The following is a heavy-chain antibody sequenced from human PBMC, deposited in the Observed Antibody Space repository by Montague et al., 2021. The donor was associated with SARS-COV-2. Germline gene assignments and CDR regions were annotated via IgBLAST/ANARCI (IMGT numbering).Heavy chain of an antibody. V-gene: IGHV4-61*02. D-gene: IGHD2-15*01. J-gene: IGHJ6*02. CDR3: VRADRRDPDTPHLYYYKGMDL. Sequence: TLSLTCTVSGASISSGDYYWSWIRQPAGKGLEWIGRIYTSGGTKYNPSLNSRVTISIDTSKNQFSLKLSSVTAADTAVYFCVRADRRDPDTPHLYYYKGMDLWGQGTTVTVSS. CDR1: GASISSGDYY. CDR2: IYTSGGT.